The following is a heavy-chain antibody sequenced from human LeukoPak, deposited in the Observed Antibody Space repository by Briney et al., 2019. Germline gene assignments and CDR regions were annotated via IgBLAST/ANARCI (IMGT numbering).Heavy chain of an antibody. J-gene: IGHJ4*02. CDR3: TRERYCSGASCYSDNTYFDS. D-gene: IGHD2-2*01. V-gene: IGHV3-30*02. CDR1: GFTLSNYG. Sequence: GGSLTLSCAASGFTLSNYGLHWVRQAPGKGLECVSFIRNDGGYTFYAGSVRGRFTISRDNSKNTLYMQMNNLRVEDTAVYYCTRERYCSGASCYSDNTYFDSWGQGTLVTVSS. CDR2: IRNDGGYT.